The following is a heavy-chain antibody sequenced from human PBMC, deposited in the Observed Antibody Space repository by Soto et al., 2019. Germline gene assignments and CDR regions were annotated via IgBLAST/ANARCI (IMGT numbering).Heavy chain of an antibody. CDR3: ARVSGSYYYGMDV. D-gene: IGHD1-26*01. CDR2: IYHSGST. V-gene: IGHV4-4*02. Sequence: QVQLQESGPGLVKPSGTLSLTCAVSGGSISSSNWWSWVRQPPGKGLEWIGEIYHSGSTNYNPSLKSRVTXSXDXAKNQFSLKLSSVPSADTAVYYCARVSGSYYYGMDVWGQGTTVTVSS. CDR1: GGSISSSNW. J-gene: IGHJ6*02.